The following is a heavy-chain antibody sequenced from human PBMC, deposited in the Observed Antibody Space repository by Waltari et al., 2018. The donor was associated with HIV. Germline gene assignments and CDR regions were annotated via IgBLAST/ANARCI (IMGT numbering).Heavy chain of an antibody. V-gene: IGHV3-74*01. J-gene: IGHJ5*02. D-gene: IGHD1-7*01. Sequence: EVQLVESGGGLVQPGGSLRFPCQAYGLPFGSYCMHWVRQAPGKGLVWVSRINSDGSSTSYADSVKGRFTISRDNAKNTLYLQMNSLRAEDTAVYYCARVVNWNYNPWGQGTLVTVSS. CDR2: INSDGSST. CDR1: GLPFGSYC. CDR3: ARVVNWNYNP.